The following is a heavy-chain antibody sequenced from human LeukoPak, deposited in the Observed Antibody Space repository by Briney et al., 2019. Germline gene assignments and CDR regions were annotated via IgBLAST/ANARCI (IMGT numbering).Heavy chain of an antibody. D-gene: IGHD6-19*01. J-gene: IGHJ4*02. V-gene: IGHV3-30-3*01. CDR3: ARDGDGKGAVAEGFDY. Sequence: GESLRLSCAASGFTFSSYAMHWVRQAPGKGLEWVAVISYDGSNKYYADSVRGRFTISRDNSKNTLYLQVNSLRAEDTAVYYCARDGDGKGAVAEGFDYWGQGTLVTVSS. CDR2: ISYDGSNK. CDR1: GFTFSSYA.